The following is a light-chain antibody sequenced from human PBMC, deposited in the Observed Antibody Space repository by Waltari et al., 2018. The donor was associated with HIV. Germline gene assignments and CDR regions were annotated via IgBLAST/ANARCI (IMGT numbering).Light chain of an antibody. V-gene: IGLV3-25*03. J-gene: IGLJ3*02. Sequence: SFELTQPPSVSVSTGQTARITCSGDTLPQNYDFWYQQRPGKAPVLVRYKDNERTSGIPERFSGSTSGTTFALTIIGFQAEDEADYYCQSSDSSGAYWGFGGGTKVTVL. CDR3: QSSDSSGAYWG. CDR2: KDN. CDR1: TLPQNY.